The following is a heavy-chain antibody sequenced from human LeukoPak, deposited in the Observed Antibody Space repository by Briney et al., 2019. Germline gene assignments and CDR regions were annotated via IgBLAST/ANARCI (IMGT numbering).Heavy chain of an antibody. D-gene: IGHD6-6*01. CDR1: GFIFTTYW. V-gene: IGHV3-7*01. J-gene: IGHJ4*02. CDR3: AREAAFIAARSDY. Sequence: GGSLRLSCSASGFIFTTYWMSWVRQAPGEGLEWVANIKQDGIDTNYADSVKGRFTISRDNAKNSLYLQMNSLRAEDTAVYYCAREAAFIAARSDYWGQGTLVTVSS. CDR2: IKQDGIDT.